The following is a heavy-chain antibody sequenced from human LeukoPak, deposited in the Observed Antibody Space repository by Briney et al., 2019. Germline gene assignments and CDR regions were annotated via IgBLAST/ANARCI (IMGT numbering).Heavy chain of an antibody. V-gene: IGHV3-23*01. Sequence: GGSLRLSCAASGFAFTNYAMSWVRQVPGKGLEWVSDINDNGGSTFYADSVTGRFTISRDNSKNTLYMQMNSLSAGDTAVYYCAKKLGSSPGDFFDYWGQGTLVTVSS. D-gene: IGHD6-6*01. CDR3: AKKLGSSPGDFFDY. J-gene: IGHJ4*02. CDR2: INDNGGST. CDR1: GFAFTNYA.